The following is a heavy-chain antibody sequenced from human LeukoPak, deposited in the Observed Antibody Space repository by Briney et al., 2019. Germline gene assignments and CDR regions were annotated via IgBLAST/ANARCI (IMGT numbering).Heavy chain of an antibody. CDR2: IYYSGST. V-gene: IGHV4-39*01. CDR3: ARRYYDSSGYFNWFDP. J-gene: IGHJ5*02. D-gene: IGHD3-22*01. Sequence: PSETLSLTCTVSGASISSSSTYYWGWIRQPPGKGLGWIGTIYYSGSTYYNPSLKSRVTISVDTSKNQFSLKLSSVTAADTAVYYCARRYYDSSGYFNWFDPWGQGTLVTVSS. CDR1: GASISSSSTYY.